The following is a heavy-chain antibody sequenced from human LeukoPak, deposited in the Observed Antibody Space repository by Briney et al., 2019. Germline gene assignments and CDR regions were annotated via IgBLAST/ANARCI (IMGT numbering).Heavy chain of an antibody. CDR2: IYYSGST. CDR1: GGSISSGDYY. V-gene: IGHV4-30-4*08. CDR3: ARGPVVVPAAFMTLDY. Sequence: PSETLSLTCTVSGGSISSGDYYWGWIRQPPGKGLEWIGYIYYSGSTYYNPSLKSRVTISVDTSKNQFSLKLSSVTAADTAVYYCARGPVVVPAAFMTLDYWGQGTLVTVSS. D-gene: IGHD2-2*01. J-gene: IGHJ4*02.